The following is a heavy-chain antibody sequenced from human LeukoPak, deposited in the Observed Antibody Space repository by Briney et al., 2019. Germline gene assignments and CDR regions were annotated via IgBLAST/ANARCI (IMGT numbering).Heavy chain of an antibody. CDR2: ISGSGGST. D-gene: IGHD1-26*01. CDR1: GFTFTNAW. Sequence: GGSLRLSCVASGFTFTNAWMTWVRQSPGKGLEWVSAISGSGGSTYYADSVKGRFTISRDNSKNTLYLQMNSLRAEDTAVYYCAKYGPQDSGSSHFDYWGQGALVTVSS. V-gene: IGHV3-23*01. J-gene: IGHJ4*02. CDR3: AKYGPQDSGSSHFDY.